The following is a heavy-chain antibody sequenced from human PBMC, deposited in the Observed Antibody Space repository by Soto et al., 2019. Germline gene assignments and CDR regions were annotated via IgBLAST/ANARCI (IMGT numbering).Heavy chain of an antibody. CDR3: TTDSGGYSYYYGMDV. V-gene: IGHV3-15*01. D-gene: IGHD3-22*01. CDR2: IKSKTDGGTT. J-gene: IGHJ6*02. Sequence: EVQLVESGGGLVKPGGSLRLSCAASGFTFSNAWMSWVRQAPGKGLEWVGRIKSKTDGGTTDYAAPVKGRFTISRDDSENTLNLQMNSLKTEVTVVYYCTTDSGGYSYYYGMDVWGQGTTVTVSS. CDR1: GFTFSNAW.